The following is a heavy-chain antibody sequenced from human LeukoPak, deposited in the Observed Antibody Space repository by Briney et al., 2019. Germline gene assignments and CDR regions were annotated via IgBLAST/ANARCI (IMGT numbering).Heavy chain of an antibody. D-gene: IGHD2-2*01. J-gene: IGHJ4*02. V-gene: IGHV4-34*01. Sequence: SETLSLTCAVYGGSFSGYYWSWIRQPPGKGLEWIGEINHSGSTNYNPSLKSRVTISVDTSKNQFSLKLSSVTAADTAVYYCARAPIVVVPAAIGQHFDYWGQGTLVTVSS. CDR1: GGSFSGYY. CDR2: INHSGST. CDR3: ARAPIVVVPAAIGQHFDY.